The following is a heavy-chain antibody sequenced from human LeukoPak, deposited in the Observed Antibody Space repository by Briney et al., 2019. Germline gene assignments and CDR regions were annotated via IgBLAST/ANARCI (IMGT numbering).Heavy chain of an antibody. CDR2: ISYDGRNK. CDR1: GFTFSNYA. Sequence: REKSLRLSCAASGFTFSNYALHWVRQAPGKGLEWVAVISYDGRNKYYADSVKGRFTISRDNSKNTLYLHMNSLRGDDTAMYYCATDGDWGQGTLVTVSS. V-gene: IGHV3-30*04. J-gene: IGHJ4*02. CDR3: ATDGD.